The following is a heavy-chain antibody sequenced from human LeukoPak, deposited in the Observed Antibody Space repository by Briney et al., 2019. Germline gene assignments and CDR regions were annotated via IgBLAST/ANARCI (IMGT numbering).Heavy chain of an antibody. V-gene: IGHV3-23*01. D-gene: IGHD6-19*01. CDR1: GFTFSNYA. J-gene: IGHJ4*02. CDR2: ISGSGDST. CDR3: ARRSGIAVAGAFDY. Sequence: PGGSLRLSCAASGFTFSNYARRWVRQAPGKGLEWVSGISGSGDSTYYADSVKGRFTISRDNSKNTLYLQMNSLRAEDTAVYYCARRSGIAVAGAFDYWGQGTLVTVSS.